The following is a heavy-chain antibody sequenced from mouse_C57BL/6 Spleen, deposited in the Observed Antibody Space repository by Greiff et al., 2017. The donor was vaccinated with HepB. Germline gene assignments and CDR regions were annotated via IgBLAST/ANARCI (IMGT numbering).Heavy chain of an antibody. J-gene: IGHJ3*01. V-gene: IGHV1-55*01. D-gene: IGHD1-1*01. Sequence: VQLQQPGAELVKPGASVKMSCKASGYTFTSYWITWVKQRPGQGLEWIGDIYPGSGSTNYNEKFKSKATLTVDTSSSTAYMQLSSLTSEDSAVYYCARGGYYGSSRGWFAYWGQGTLVTVSA. CDR1: GYTFTSYW. CDR3: ARGGYYGSSRGWFAY. CDR2: IYPGSGST.